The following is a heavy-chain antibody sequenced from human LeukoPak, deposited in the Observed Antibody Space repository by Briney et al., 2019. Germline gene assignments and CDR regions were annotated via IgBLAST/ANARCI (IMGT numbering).Heavy chain of an antibody. D-gene: IGHD3-9*01. Sequence: TGRSLRLSCAASGFTFDDYAMHWVRQVPGKGLEWVSGISWNSAHIGYADSVKGRFTISRDNAKNFLFLQVNSLRVEDTALYYCVKDLKAGGILTDWGQGTLLTVSS. V-gene: IGHV3-9*01. CDR2: ISWNSAHI. CDR3: VKDLKAGGILTD. CDR1: GFTFDDYA. J-gene: IGHJ4*02.